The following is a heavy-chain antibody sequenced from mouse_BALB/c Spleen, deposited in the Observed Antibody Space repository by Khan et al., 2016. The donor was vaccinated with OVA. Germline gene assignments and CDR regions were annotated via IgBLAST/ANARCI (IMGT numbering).Heavy chain of an antibody. CDR3: ERGLFDV. J-gene: IGHJ1*01. Sequence: EVQLQQSGPELVKPGASVKMSCKASGYTFTDYYMKWLKQSHGKSLEWIGEINPYNGDSFYNQKFKGKATLTVDKSSRTAYMQRNSLTYEDSAVDSCERGLFDVWGAGTTVTVSS. CDR2: INPYNGDS. CDR1: GYTFTDYY. V-gene: IGHV1-19*01.